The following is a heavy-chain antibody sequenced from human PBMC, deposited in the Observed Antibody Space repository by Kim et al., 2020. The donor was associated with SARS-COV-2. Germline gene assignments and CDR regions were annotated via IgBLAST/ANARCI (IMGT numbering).Heavy chain of an antibody. V-gene: IGHV3-30*04. Sequence: GGSLRLSCAASGFTFSSYAMHWVRQAPGKGLEWVAVISYDGSNKYYADSVKGRFTISRDNSKNTLYLQMNSLRAEDTAVYYCAREASDYVVTGLMFFDYWGQGTLVTVSS. CDR2: ISYDGSNK. J-gene: IGHJ4*02. D-gene: IGHD3-10*02. CDR3: AREASDYVVTGLMFFDY. CDR1: GFTFSSYA.